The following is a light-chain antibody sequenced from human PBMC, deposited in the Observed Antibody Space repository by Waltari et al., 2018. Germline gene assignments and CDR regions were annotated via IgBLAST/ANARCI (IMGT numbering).Light chain of an antibody. CDR3: CSYAGSYTGV. CDR2: DVS. CDR1: SSDGGGYNY. J-gene: IGLJ1*01. Sequence: QSALTQPRPVSGAPGRSVTISCNGTSSDGGGYNYSSWFQQHPGKAPKPMIYDVSKRPSGVPYRFSGSKSGNTASLTISGLQAEDEADYYCCSYAGSYTGVFGTGTKVTVL. V-gene: IGLV2-11*01.